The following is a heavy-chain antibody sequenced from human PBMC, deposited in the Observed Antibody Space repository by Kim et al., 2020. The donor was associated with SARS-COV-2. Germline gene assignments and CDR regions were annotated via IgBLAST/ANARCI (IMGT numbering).Heavy chain of an antibody. D-gene: IGHD3-3*01. V-gene: IGHV4-34*01. J-gene: IGHJ5*02. CDR3: ARGSEVTIFGVVNLWFDP. Sequence: KSRVTISVDTYKNQLSLKLSSVTAADTAVYYCARGSEVTIFGVVNLWFDPWGQGTLVTVSS.